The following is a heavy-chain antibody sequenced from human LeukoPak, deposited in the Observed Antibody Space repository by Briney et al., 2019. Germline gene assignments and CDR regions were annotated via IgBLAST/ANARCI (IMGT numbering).Heavy chain of an antibody. V-gene: IGHV4-4*07. Sequence: PSETLSLTCAVAGGSITSYYWSWIRKPAGKGLEWIGRIYTSGSTNYNPSLKSRVTMSVDTSKNQFSLKLSSVTAADTAVYYCARGSRYDLDYWGQGTLVTVSS. CDR3: ARGSRYDLDY. CDR1: GGSITSYY. J-gene: IGHJ4*02. CDR2: IYTSGST. D-gene: IGHD5-12*01.